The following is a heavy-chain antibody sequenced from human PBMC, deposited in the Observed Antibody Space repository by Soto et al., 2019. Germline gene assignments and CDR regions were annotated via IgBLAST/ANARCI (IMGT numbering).Heavy chain of an antibody. CDR2: IYSGGST. CDR1: GFTVSSNY. J-gene: IGHJ6*03. CDR3: ARGGYTAMYYYYYYYMDV. D-gene: IGHD5-18*01. V-gene: IGHV3-66*01. Sequence: EVQLVESGGGLVQPGGSLRLSCEASGFTVSSNYMSWVRQAPGKGLEWVSVIYSGGSTYYADSVKGRFTISRDNSQNTLYLQMNSLRAEDTAVYYCARGGYTAMYYYYYYYMDVWGKGTTVTVSS.